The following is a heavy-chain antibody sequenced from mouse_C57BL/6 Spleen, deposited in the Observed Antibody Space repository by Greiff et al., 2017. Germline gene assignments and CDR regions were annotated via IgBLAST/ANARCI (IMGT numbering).Heavy chain of an antibody. J-gene: IGHJ3*01. CDR2: IYPADSDT. CDR3: ASTAQATLPIAY. CDR1: GYTFTSYW. D-gene: IGHD3-2*02. Sequence: QVHVQQPGAELVKPGASVKVSCKASGYTFTSYWMPWVKQRPGQGLEWIGRIYPADSDTNYNQKFKGKATVTVDKSSSTAYMQLSRLTSEASAVYYCASTAQATLPIAYWGQGTLVTVSA. V-gene: IGHV1-74*01.